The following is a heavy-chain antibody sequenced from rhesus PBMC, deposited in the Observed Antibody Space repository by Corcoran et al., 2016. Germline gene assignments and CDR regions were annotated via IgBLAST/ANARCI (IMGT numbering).Heavy chain of an antibody. J-gene: IGHJ3*01. CDR2: ISNGGGST. CDR3: AKDRDAFDF. CDR1: GFTFSSYG. Sequence: EVQLVESGGGLVQPGGSLRLSCAASGFTFSSYGMSWVRQAPGKGLEWVSYISNGGGSTYYADSVKGRFPIARDNSKNTLSLQMNSLRAEDTAVYYCAKDRDAFDFWGQGLRVTVSS. V-gene: IGHV3S5*01.